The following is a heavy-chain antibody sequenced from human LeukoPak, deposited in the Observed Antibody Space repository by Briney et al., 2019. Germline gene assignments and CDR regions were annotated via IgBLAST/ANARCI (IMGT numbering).Heavy chain of an antibody. CDR1: GFIFSSYW. CDR2: INHSGST. CDR3: AIPRGPYRRGAFDI. V-gene: IGHV4-34*08. D-gene: IGHD3-10*01. J-gene: IGHJ3*02. Sequence: GSLRLSCAASGFIFSSYWMSWVRQAPGKGMEWIGEINHSGSTNYNPSLKSRVTISVDTSKNQFSLKLSSVTAADTAVYYCAIPRGPYRRGAFDIWGQGTMVTVSS.